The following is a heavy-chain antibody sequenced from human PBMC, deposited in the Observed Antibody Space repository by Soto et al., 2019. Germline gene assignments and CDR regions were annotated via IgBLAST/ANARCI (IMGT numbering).Heavy chain of an antibody. Sequence: QVQLVQSGAEVKKPGASVKVSCKASGYTFTSYGISWVRQAPGQGLEWMGWISAYNGNTNYAQKLQGRVTMTTDTXTXKAYMELRSLRSDDTAVYYCARWDIVLGDYYYGMDVWGQGTTVTVSS. CDR1: GYTFTSYG. D-gene: IGHD2-15*01. J-gene: IGHJ6*02. CDR2: ISAYNGNT. CDR3: ARWDIVLGDYYYGMDV. V-gene: IGHV1-18*01.